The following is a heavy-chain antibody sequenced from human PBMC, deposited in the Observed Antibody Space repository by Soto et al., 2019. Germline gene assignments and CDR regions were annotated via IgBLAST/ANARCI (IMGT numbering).Heavy chain of an antibody. J-gene: IGHJ5*02. CDR3: ARDQLEGNWFDP. CDR1: GGSISSGGYS. Sequence: QLQLQESGSGLVRPSQTLSLTCAVSGGSISSGGYSWNWIRQPPGKGLEWIGYIYHSGSTLYNPSPRSRVTTSVDKSKNQFSLKLTSVTAADTAVYYCARDQLEGNWFDPWGQGTLVTVSS. CDR2: IYHSGST. V-gene: IGHV4-30-2*01. D-gene: IGHD1-1*01.